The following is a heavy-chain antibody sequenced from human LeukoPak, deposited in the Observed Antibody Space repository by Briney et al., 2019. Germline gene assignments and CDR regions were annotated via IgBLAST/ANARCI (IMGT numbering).Heavy chain of an antibody. D-gene: IGHD2-8*01. V-gene: IGHV1-46*01. Sequence: GASVKVSCKASGYTFTVYYLHWVRQAPGQGLEWMGIIDPSGTRKSYAQKFQGRITMTRDTSTSTVYMELSSLRSEDTAVYYCAREFGSRYCTNRVCPNFDYWGQGTLVTVSS. CDR3: AREFGSRYCTNRVCPNFDY. CDR2: IDPSGTRK. CDR1: GYTFTVYY. J-gene: IGHJ4*02.